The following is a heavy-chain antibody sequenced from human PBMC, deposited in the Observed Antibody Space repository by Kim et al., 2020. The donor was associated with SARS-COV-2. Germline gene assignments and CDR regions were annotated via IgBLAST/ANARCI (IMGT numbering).Heavy chain of an antibody. V-gene: IGHV7-4-1*02. CDR1: GYTFTNNA. Sequence: VKVSCKASGYTFTNNAISWVRQAPGQGLEWMGWINTDTGNPTYAQAFTRRFVFSVDTSVTTAYLQISSLETEDTALYYCARVIWGTYRYTDYWGQGTL. J-gene: IGHJ4*02. D-gene: IGHD3-16*02. CDR3: ARVIWGTYRYTDY. CDR2: INTDTGNP.